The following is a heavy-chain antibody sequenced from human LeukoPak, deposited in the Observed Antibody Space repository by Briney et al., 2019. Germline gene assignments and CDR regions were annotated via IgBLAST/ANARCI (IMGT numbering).Heavy chain of an antibody. CDR2: INPSGGST. CDR3: ARDNYYDSSGYSGFCGY. V-gene: IGHV1-46*01. D-gene: IGHD3-22*01. J-gene: IGHJ4*02. CDR1: GYTFTSYN. Sequence: ASVRVSCKAPGYTFTSYNMHWVRQAPGQGLEWMGIINPSGGSTSYAQKFQGRVTMTRDTSTSTVYMELSSLRSEDTAVYYCARDNYYDSSGYSGFCGYWGQGTLVTVSS.